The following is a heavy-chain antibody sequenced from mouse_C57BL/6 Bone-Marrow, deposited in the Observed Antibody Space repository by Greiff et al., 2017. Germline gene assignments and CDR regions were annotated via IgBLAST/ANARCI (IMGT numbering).Heavy chain of an antibody. D-gene: IGHD2-5*01. Sequence: QVQLQQPGAELVRPGSSVKLSCKASGYTFTSYWMHWVKQRPIQGLEWIGNIDPSDSETHYNQKFKDKATLTVDKSSSTAYMQLSSLTSEDSAVYSCARGDSNYLDYWGQGTTLTVSS. CDR1: GYTFTSYW. CDR3: ARGDSNYLDY. J-gene: IGHJ2*01. V-gene: IGHV1-52*01. CDR2: IDPSDSET.